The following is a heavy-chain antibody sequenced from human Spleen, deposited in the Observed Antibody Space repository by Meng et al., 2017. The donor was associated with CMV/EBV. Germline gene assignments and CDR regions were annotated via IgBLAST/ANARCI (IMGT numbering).Heavy chain of an antibody. CDR3: ARTIDYDRSFDY. CDR2: IYYSGST. J-gene: IGHJ4*02. V-gene: IGHV4-39*01. CDR1: GGSISSSSYY. D-gene: IGHD3-22*01. Sequence: CTVFGGSISSSSYYWGWIRQPPGKGLEWIGSIYYSGSTYYNPSLKSRVTISVDTSKNQFSLKLSSVTAADTAVYYCARTIDYDRSFDYWGQGTLVTVSS.